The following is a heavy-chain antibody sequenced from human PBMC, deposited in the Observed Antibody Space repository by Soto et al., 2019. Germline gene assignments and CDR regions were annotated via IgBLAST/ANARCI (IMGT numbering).Heavy chain of an antibody. D-gene: IGHD6-6*01. CDR2: ISYDGSNK. CDR3: AKISYSSSEFDY. V-gene: IGHV3-30*18. J-gene: IGHJ4*02. CDR1: GFTFSSYG. Sequence: GGSLRLSCAASGFTFSSYGMHWVRQAPGKGLEWVAVISYDGSNKYYADSVKGRFTISRDNSKNTLYLQMNSLRAEDTAVYYCAKISYSSSEFDYWGQGTLVTVSS.